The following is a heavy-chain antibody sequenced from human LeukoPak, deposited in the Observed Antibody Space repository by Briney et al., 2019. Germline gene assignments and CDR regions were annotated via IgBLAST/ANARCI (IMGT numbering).Heavy chain of an antibody. V-gene: IGHV1-46*01. CDR1: GYTFTSYY. Sequence: ASVKVSCTASGYTFTSYYMHWVRQAPGQGLEWMGIINPSGGSTSYAQKFQGRVTMTRDTSTSTVYMELSSLRSEDTALYHCARAPIGSYYDILIYGMDVWGQGTTVTVSS. J-gene: IGHJ6*02. CDR2: INPSGGST. CDR3: ARAPIGSYYDILIYGMDV. D-gene: IGHD3-9*01.